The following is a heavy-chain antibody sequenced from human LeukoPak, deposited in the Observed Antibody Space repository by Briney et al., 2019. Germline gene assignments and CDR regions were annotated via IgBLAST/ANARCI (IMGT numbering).Heavy chain of an antibody. D-gene: IGHD2-2*01. CDR2: FDPEDGET. CDR3: ARGRSDCSSTSCLDRYYYYMDV. V-gene: IGHV1-24*01. CDR1: GYTLTELS. J-gene: IGHJ6*03. Sequence: ASVKVSCKVSGYTLTELSMHWVRQAPGKGLEWMGGFDPEDGETIYARKFQGRVTITRNTSISTAYMELSSLRSEDTAVYYCARGRSDCSSTSCLDRYYYYMDVWGKGTTVTVSS.